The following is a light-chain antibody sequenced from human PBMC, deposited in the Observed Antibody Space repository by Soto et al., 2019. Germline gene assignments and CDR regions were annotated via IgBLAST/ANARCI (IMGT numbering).Light chain of an antibody. CDR2: DVS. V-gene: IGLV2-11*01. Sequence: QSALTQPRSVSGSPGQSVTISCTGTSSDVGGYNYVSRYQQHPGKAPKLMIYDVSKRPSGVPDRISGSKAGNTASLTISGLRAGDEADYYCCSYAGSFVALGGGTKLTVL. CDR3: CSYAGSFVA. CDR1: SSDVGGYNY. J-gene: IGLJ2*01.